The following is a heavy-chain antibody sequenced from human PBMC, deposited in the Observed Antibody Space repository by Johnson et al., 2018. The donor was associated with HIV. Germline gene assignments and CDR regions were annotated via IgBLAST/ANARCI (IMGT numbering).Heavy chain of an antibody. V-gene: IGHV3-74*01. Sequence: VQLVESGGGVVQPGRSLRLSCAASGFSFSSYWMHWVRQAPGKGLVWVSRINSDGSSTNYADSVKGRFTISRDNAKNTLYLQMNSLRAEDTAVYYCAREKLELGIDAFDIWGQGTMVTVSS. CDR2: INSDGSST. CDR3: AREKLELGIDAFDI. J-gene: IGHJ3*02. CDR1: GFSFSSYW. D-gene: IGHD1-7*01.